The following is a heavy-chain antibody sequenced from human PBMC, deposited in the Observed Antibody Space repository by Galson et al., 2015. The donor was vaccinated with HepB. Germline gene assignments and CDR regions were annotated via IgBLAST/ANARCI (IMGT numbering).Heavy chain of an antibody. D-gene: IGHD2-2*01. CDR3: TSHSLGYCSSTSCPASMDV. V-gene: IGHV3-73*01. CDR1: GFTFSGSA. J-gene: IGHJ6*03. Sequence: SLRLSCAASGFTFSGSAMHWVRQASGKGLEWVGRIRSKANSYATAYAASVKGRFTISRDDSKNTAYLQMNSLKTEDTAMYYCTSHSLGYCSSTSCPASMDVWGKGTTVTVSS. CDR2: IRSKANSYAT.